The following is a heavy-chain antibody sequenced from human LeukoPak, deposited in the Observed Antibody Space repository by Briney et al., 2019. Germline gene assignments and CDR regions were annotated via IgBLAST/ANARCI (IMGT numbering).Heavy chain of an antibody. V-gene: IGHV3-23*01. CDR2: ISGSGGST. CDR1: GFTFSSYG. D-gene: IGHD6-13*01. J-gene: IGHJ1*01. Sequence: PGGSLRLSCAASGFTFSSYGMHWVRQAPGKGLEWVSAISGSGGSTYYADSVKGRFTISRDNSKNTLYLQMNSLRAEDTAVYYCAKDRIAATRHFQHWGQGTLVTVSS. CDR3: AKDRIAATRHFQH.